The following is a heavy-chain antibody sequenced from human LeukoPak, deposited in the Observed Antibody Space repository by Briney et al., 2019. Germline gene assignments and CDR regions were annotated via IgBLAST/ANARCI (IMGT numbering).Heavy chain of an antibody. V-gene: IGHV1-2*02. CDR1: GYTFTGYY. Sequence: GASVKVSCKASGYTFTGYYMHWVRQAPGQELEWMGWINPNSGGTNYAQKFQGRVTMTRDTSISTAYMELSRLRSDDTAVYYCARVAWGSSGWYAPIDYWGQGTLVTVSS. D-gene: IGHD6-19*01. CDR2: INPNSGGT. CDR3: ARVAWGSSGWYAPIDY. J-gene: IGHJ4*02.